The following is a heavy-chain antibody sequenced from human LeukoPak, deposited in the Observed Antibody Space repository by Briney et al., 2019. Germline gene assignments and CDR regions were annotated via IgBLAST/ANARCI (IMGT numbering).Heavy chain of an antibody. V-gene: IGHV4-39*01. Sequence: SETLSLTCTVSGGSISSFAYYWGWVRQPPVKGLEWIGSIYDDGSTYYNPSLKSRVTISVDTSKTQFSLNLSAVTAADTAVYYCARARSLTIFGVVTPDYFDYWGQGTLVTVSS. CDR1: GGSISSFAYY. CDR3: ARARSLTIFGVVTPDYFDY. J-gene: IGHJ4*02. D-gene: IGHD3-3*01. CDR2: IYDDGST.